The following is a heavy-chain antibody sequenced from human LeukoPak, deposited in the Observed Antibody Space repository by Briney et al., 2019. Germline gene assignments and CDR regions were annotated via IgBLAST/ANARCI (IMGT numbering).Heavy chain of an antibody. CDR3: ARTVIAAAGDDYYMDV. CDR2: IIPIFGTV. CDR1: VGTFSSYA. J-gene: IGHJ6*03. D-gene: IGHD6-13*01. V-gene: IGHV1-69*05. Sequence: SVKASCKASVGTFSSYAISWVPQAPGRRDECRGGIIPIFGTVNYAQKFQGRVTITMDDSTSTVYMGLSSLRSEDTAVYYCARTVIAAAGDDYYMDVWGKGTTVTVSS.